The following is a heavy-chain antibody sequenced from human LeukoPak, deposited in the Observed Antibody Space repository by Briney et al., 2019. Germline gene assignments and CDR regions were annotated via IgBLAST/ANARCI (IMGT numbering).Heavy chain of an antibody. Sequence: ASVKVSCKASGYSITSHCMHWVRQAPGQGLEWMGLINPSGSSTLYAQKFQGRVTMTRDMSTTTDYMELSSLRSEDTAVYYCARDNSVGDIAWWFDPWGQGTLVTVSS. CDR2: INPSGSST. D-gene: IGHD3-16*02. V-gene: IGHV1-46*01. CDR3: ARDNSVGDIAWWFDP. CDR1: GYSITSHC. J-gene: IGHJ5*02.